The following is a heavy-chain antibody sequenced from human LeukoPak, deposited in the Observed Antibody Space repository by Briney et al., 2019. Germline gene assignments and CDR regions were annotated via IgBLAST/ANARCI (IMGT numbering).Heavy chain of an antibody. D-gene: IGHD2-8*01. V-gene: IGHV1-2*02. CDR2: INPNSGGT. CDR1: GYTFTGYY. CDR3: AKDRCSNGVGCYYYYMDV. Sequence: GASVKVSCKASGYTFTGYYMHWVRQAPGQGLEWMGWINPNSGGTNYAQKFQGRVTMTRDTSISTAYMELSRLRSDDTAVYYCAKDRCSNGVGCYYYYMDVWGKGTTVIISS. J-gene: IGHJ6*03.